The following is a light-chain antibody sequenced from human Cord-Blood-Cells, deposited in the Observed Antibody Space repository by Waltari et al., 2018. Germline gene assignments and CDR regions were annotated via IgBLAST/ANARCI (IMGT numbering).Light chain of an antibody. Sequence: QSALTQPASVSGSPGQSITISCTGTSSDVAGYNYVSWYQQHPGKAPKLMIYEVSNRPSGVSNRFSGSKSGNTASLTISGLQAEDEADYYCSSYTSSRTVVFGGGTKLTVL. CDR1: SSDVAGYNY. CDR3: SSYTSSRTVV. J-gene: IGLJ2*01. CDR2: EVS. V-gene: IGLV2-14*01.